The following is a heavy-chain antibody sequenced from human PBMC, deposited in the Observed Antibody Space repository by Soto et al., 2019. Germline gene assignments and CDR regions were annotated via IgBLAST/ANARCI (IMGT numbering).Heavy chain of an antibody. CDR2: ISYDGSDK. CDR3: AKDMVSPGTAISYRMDL. CDR1: GFTFISSG. Sequence: GGSLRLSCADSGFTFISSGIHWVLQAPGKGLEWVTFISYDGSDKYYTDSVKGRFTISRDNSKNTMYLQMNSLRAEDTAVYYCAKDMVSPGTAISYRMDLWCPGTPVTV. D-gene: IGHD3-10*01. J-gene: IGHJ6*02. V-gene: IGHV3-30*18.